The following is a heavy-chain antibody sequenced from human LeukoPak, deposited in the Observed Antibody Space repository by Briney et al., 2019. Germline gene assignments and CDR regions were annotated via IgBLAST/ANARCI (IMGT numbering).Heavy chain of an antibody. D-gene: IGHD1-26*01. CDR2: IWYDGSNK. CDR1: GFTFSSYG. V-gene: IGHV3-33*01. J-gene: IGHJ4*02. Sequence: GRSLRLSCAASGFTFSSYGMHWVRQAPGKGLEWVAVIWYDGSNKYYADSVKGRFTISRDNSKNTLYLQMNSLRAEDTAVYYCARGGDPIVEATQPFDYWGQGTLVTVSS. CDR3: ARGGDPIVEATQPFDY.